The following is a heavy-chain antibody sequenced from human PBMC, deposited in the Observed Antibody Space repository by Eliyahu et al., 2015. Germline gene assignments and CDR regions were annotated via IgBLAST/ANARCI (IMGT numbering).Heavy chain of an antibody. Sequence: EVQLLESGGGLVQPGGSLXLSCAASGFSFGSYAMSWVRQAPGKGLEWVSTISGSGNYTHYADSVKGRLIISRDNSKNTLYLQMNSLGAEDTAVYYCGLRYHTSGYYMYFDYWGQGTLVTVSS. V-gene: IGHV3-23*01. D-gene: IGHD3-22*01. CDR1: GFSFGSYA. J-gene: IGHJ4*02. CDR2: ISGSGNYT. CDR3: GLRYHTSGYYMYFDY.